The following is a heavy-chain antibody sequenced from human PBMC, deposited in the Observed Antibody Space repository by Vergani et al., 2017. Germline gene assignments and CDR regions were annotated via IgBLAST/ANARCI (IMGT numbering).Heavy chain of an antibody. Sequence: QVQLQESGPGLVKPSQTLSLTCTVSGGSISSGSYYWSWIRQPAGKGLEWIGRIYTSGSTNYNPSLKSRVTISVDTSKNQFSLKLSSVTAADTAVYYCARDPKLGGAFDIWPRDNGHRLF. J-gene: IGHJ3*02. CDR2: IYTSGST. V-gene: IGHV4-61*02. CDR3: ARDPKLGGAFDI. CDR1: GGSISSGSYY. D-gene: IGHD7-27*01.